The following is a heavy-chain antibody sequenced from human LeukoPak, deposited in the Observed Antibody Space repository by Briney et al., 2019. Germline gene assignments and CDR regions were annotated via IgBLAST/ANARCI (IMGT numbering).Heavy chain of an antibody. CDR3: ARSTKWELQFDY. CDR1: GGSISSYY. V-gene: IGHV4-59*01. Sequence: SETLSLTCTVSGGSISSYYWSWTRQPPGKGLEWIGYIYYSGSTNYNPSLKSRVTISVDTSKNQFSLKLSSVTAADTAVYYCARSTKWELQFDYWGQGTLVTVSS. CDR2: IYYSGST. D-gene: IGHD1-26*01. J-gene: IGHJ4*02.